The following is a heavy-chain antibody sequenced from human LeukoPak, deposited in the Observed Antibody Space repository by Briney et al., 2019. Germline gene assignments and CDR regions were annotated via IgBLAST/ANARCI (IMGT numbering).Heavy chain of an antibody. CDR2: IYPGDSDT. CDR1: GYSFTSYW. V-gene: IGHV5-51*01. Sequence: GESLQISCQGSGYSFTSYWISWVRQMPGKGLEWMGIIYPGDSDTRYSPSFQGQVTISADKSISTAYLQWSSLKASDTAMYYCARRQSITMVRGVIITGYYFDYWGQGTLVTVSS. CDR3: ARRQSITMVRGVIITGYYFDY. D-gene: IGHD3-10*01. J-gene: IGHJ4*02.